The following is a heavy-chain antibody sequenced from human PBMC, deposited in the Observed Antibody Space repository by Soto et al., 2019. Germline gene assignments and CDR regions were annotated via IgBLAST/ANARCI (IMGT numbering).Heavy chain of an antibody. V-gene: IGHV4-34*01. D-gene: IGHD3-10*01. CDR1: GRSFSGYI. CDR3: ARGRQVTIGTGKFDY. CDR2: IFHTGTT. Sequence: SETLSLTCAVYGRSFSGYIWHWIRRPPGKGLEWIGQIFHTGTTNYNTSLKSRVTISLDTSKTQFSLKLSSVTAADTAVYYCARGRQVTIGTGKFDYSGQGSLVTVSS. J-gene: IGHJ4*02.